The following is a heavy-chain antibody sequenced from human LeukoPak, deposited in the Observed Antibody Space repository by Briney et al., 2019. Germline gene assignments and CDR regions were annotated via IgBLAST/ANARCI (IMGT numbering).Heavy chain of an antibody. CDR1: GFTFSSYS. J-gene: IGHJ4*02. Sequence: GGSLRLSCEASGFTFSSYSMNWICQAPGRGLECVSHISASGSDTYYTDFVKSRFTISRDNAKNSLYLQMNSLRDDDTAVYYCVRDSGFPGPWGQGTLVTVSS. CDR3: VRDSGFPGP. CDR2: ISASGSDT. D-gene: IGHD3-3*01. V-gene: IGHV3-48*02.